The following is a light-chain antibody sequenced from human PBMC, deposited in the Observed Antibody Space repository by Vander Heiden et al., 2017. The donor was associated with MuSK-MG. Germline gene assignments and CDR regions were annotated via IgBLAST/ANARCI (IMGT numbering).Light chain of an antibody. CDR2: AAS. CDR1: QSISSY. Sequence: DIQMTKSPSSLSASVGDRVTITCRASQSISSYLNWYQQKPGKAPELLIYAASTLQSGVPSRFSGSGSGTDFTLTISSLQPEDFATYYCQQSDNTPYTFGQGTKLEIK. V-gene: IGKV1-39*01. CDR3: QQSDNTPYT. J-gene: IGKJ2*01.